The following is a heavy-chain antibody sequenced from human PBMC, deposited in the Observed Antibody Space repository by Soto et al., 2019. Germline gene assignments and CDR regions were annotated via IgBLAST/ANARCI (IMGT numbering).Heavy chain of an antibody. V-gene: IGHV1-3*01. CDR1: GYTFTSYA. Sequence: ASVKVSCKASGYTFTSYAMHWVRQAPGQRLEWMGWINAGNGNTKYSQKFQGRVTITRDTSASTAYMELSSLRSEDTAVYYCAREECSSTSCYYFDYWGQGTLVTGSS. J-gene: IGHJ4*02. CDR3: AREECSSTSCYYFDY. D-gene: IGHD2-2*01. CDR2: INAGNGNT.